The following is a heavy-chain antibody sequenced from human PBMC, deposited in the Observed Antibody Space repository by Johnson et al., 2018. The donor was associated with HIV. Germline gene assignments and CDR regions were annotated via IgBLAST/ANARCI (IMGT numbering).Heavy chain of an antibody. CDR2: MSYDGNSK. Sequence: QVQLVESGGGVVQPGRSLRLSCAASGFTFSSYAMHWVRQAPGKGLEWVAVMSYDGNSKFYADSVKGRFTISRDNSKNTLYLQMNSLRVEDTAVYYCASEVRGVLDIWGQGTMVTVSS. CDR1: GFTFSSYA. J-gene: IGHJ3*02. D-gene: IGHD3-10*01. CDR3: ASEVRGVLDI. V-gene: IGHV3-30*14.